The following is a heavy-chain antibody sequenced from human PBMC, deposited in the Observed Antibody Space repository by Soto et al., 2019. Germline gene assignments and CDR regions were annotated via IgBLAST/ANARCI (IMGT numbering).Heavy chain of an antibody. Sequence: SETLSLTCTVSGGSISSYYWSWIRQPPGKGLEWIGYIYYSGSTNYNPSLKSRVTISVDTSKNQSSLKLGSVTAADTAVYYCARVEPYYDILTGYYGNWFDPWGQGTLVTVSS. CDR3: ARVEPYYDILTGYYGNWFDP. J-gene: IGHJ5*02. V-gene: IGHV4-59*08. CDR1: GGSISSYY. CDR2: IYYSGST. D-gene: IGHD3-9*01.